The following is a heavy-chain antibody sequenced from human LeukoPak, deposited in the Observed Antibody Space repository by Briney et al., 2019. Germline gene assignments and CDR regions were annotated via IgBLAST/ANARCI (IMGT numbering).Heavy chain of an antibody. J-gene: IGHJ4*02. CDR2: IKRKTDGGTT. D-gene: IGHD5-24*01. Sequence: PGGSPRLSCAASGFSFDNAWMNWARQAPGKGLEWVGRIKRKTDGGTTDYATPVKGRFTISRDDSKNTLYLQMNSLKTEDTAMYYCTTESKLDGQFYYWGQGTLVTVSS. CDR1: GFSFDNAW. V-gene: IGHV3-15*01. CDR3: TTESKLDGQFYY.